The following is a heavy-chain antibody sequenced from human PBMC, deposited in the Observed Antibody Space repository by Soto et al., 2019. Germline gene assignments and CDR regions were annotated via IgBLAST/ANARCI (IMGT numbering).Heavy chain of an antibody. Sequence: EVQLVESGGGLVQPGESLRLSCAASGFTFSSSWMHWVRQAPGKGLVWVARINSDGSTTQYADSVRGRFTISSDNAKNTLFLEVNRLTMEVSAVYFCACLAMPRGACDFWGQGTLVTVSS. CDR3: ACLAMPRGACDF. D-gene: IGHD2-2*01. V-gene: IGHV3-74*03. J-gene: IGHJ4*02. CDR2: INSDGSTT. CDR1: GFTFSSSW.